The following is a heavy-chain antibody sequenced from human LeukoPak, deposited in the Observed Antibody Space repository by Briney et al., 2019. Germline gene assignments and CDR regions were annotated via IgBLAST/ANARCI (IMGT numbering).Heavy chain of an antibody. Sequence: GGSLRLSCAASGFTFSSYAMHWVRQAPGKGLEWVAVISYDGSNKYCADSVKGRFTISRDNSKNTLYLQMNSLRAEDTAVYYCARDRLLWFGVDGMDVWGQGTTVTVSS. CDR3: ARDRLLWFGVDGMDV. J-gene: IGHJ6*02. V-gene: IGHV3-30-3*01. CDR1: GFTFSSYA. CDR2: ISYDGSNK. D-gene: IGHD3-10*01.